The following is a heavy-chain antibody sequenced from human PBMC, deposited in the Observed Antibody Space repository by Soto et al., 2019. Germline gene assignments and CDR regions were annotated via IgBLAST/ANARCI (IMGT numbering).Heavy chain of an antibody. CDR1: GGSISSSSYY. Sequence: PSETLSLTCTVSGGSISSSSYYWGWIRQPPGKGLEWIGSIYYSGSTYYNPSLKSRVTISVDTSKNQFSLKLSSVTAADTAVYYCARRRTTIFGVVLENYYYYGMEVWGQGT. J-gene: IGHJ6*02. D-gene: IGHD3-3*01. V-gene: IGHV4-39*01. CDR2: IYYSGST. CDR3: ARRRTTIFGVVLENYYYYGMEV.